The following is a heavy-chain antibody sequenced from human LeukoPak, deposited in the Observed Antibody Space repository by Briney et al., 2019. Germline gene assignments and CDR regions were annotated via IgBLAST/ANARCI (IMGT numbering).Heavy chain of an antibody. J-gene: IGHJ5*02. CDR2: ISYDGSNK. CDR3: ARVECGRFGP. Sequence: GGSLRLSCAASGFTLSSYAMHGVRQAPGKGLEGGAVISYDGSNKYYADSVKGRFTISRDNSKNSLYLEMNSLSAEETAVYYCARVECGRFGPWGQGTLVNVFS. CDR1: GFTLSSYA. V-gene: IGHV3-30-3*01. D-gene: IGHD2-21*01.